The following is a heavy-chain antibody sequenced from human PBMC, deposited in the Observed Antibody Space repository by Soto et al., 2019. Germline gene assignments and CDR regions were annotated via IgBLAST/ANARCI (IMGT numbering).Heavy chain of an antibody. V-gene: IGHV1-18*01. D-gene: IGHD1-1*01. J-gene: IGHJ4*02. CDR3: ARGRYGDY. Sequence: QVHLVQSGAEVKKPGASVKVSCKGSGYTFTSYGITWVRQAPGQGLEWMGWISAHNCNTDYAQKLQGRVTVTRDTSTSTAYMELRSLRSDDTAVYYCARGRYGDYWGQGALVTVSS. CDR2: ISAHNCNT. CDR1: GYTFTSYG.